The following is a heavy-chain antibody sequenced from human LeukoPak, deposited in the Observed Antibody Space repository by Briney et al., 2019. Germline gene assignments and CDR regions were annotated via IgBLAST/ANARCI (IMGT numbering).Heavy chain of an antibody. CDR2: ISSSGSTI. J-gene: IGHJ4*02. CDR1: GFTFSSYE. CDR3: ARVLFRGVFCSSTSCEDY. Sequence: GGSLRLSCAASGFTFSSYEMNWVRQAPGKGLEWVSYISSSGSTIYYADSVKGRFTISRDNAKNSLYLQMNSLRAEDTAVYYCARVLFRGVFCSSTSCEDYWGQGTLVTVS. D-gene: IGHD2-2*01. V-gene: IGHV3-48*03.